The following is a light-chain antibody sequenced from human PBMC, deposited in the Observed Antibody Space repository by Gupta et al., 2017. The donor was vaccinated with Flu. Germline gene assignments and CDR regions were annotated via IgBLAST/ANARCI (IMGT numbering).Light chain of an antibody. Sequence: ALPQLASVSGSPGRPITISCTGTSSDVGGYNYVSWYQQHPGKTPKLILYEFTYRPSGVSNRFSGSKSDDTATLTVSGLQAEDDDYYYCSSYTSSSTGVFGGGTKLTVL. V-gene: IGLV2-14*01. CDR3: SSYTSSSTGV. CDR1: SSDVGGYNY. CDR2: EFT. J-gene: IGLJ3*02.